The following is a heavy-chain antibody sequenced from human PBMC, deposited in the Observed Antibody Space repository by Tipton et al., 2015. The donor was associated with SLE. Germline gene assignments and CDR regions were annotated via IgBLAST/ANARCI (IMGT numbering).Heavy chain of an antibody. Sequence: TLSLTCTVSGGSISSSSYYWGWIRQPPGKGLEWIGSIYYSGSTYYNPSLKSRVTISVDTSKNQFSLKLSSVTAADTAVYYCARVKGVRGWFDPWGQGTLVTVSS. D-gene: IGHD3-10*01. J-gene: IGHJ5*02. CDR2: IYYSGST. V-gene: IGHV4-39*07. CDR1: GGSISSSSYY. CDR3: ARVKGVRGWFDP.